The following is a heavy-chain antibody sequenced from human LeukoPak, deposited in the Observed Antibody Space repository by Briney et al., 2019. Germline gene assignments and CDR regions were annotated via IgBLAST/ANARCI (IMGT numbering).Heavy chain of an antibody. CDR1: GGSISSYY. Sequence: SETLSLTCTVPGGSISSYYWSWIRQPPGKGLEWIGYIYTSGSTNYNPSLKSRVTISVDTSKNQFSLKLSSVTAADTAVYYCARIKPGAVHGDYAEDDAFDIWGQGTMVTVSS. J-gene: IGHJ3*02. CDR3: ARIKPGAVHGDYAEDDAFDI. D-gene: IGHD4-17*01. CDR2: IYTSGST. V-gene: IGHV4-4*09.